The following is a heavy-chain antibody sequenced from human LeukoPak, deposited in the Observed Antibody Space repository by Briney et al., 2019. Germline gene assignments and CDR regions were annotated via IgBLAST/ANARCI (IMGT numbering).Heavy chain of an antibody. V-gene: IGHV4-4*07. CDR1: GDSISTYY. CDR2: MYSSGSA. D-gene: IGHD2-2*02. CDR3: ARDRHYTTSLSLDS. Sequence: SETLSLTCTVSGDSISTYYWSWIRQPAGKGLEWIGRMYSSGSATYNPSLKSRVTMSVDTSKNQFSLNLNSVTAADTAVYYRARDRHYTTSLSLDSWGQGALVTVSS. J-gene: IGHJ4*02.